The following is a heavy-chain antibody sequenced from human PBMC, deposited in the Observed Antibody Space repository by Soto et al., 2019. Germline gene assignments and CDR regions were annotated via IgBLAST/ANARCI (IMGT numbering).Heavy chain of an antibody. CDR1: GGTFSTYD. J-gene: IGHJ4*02. V-gene: IGHV1-69*06. D-gene: IGHD2-2*01. CDR2: IIPAFDAT. CDR3: ARDRSSSWYNGTFYFDS. Sequence: QVQLVQSGAELRRPGSSVKVSCTASGGTFSTYDISWVRQAPGQGLEWMGGIIPAFDATKFAQKFQGRLTITADKSTGTDYMELSSLSAEDTAVYYCARDRSSSWYNGTFYFDSWVQGTLVTVSA.